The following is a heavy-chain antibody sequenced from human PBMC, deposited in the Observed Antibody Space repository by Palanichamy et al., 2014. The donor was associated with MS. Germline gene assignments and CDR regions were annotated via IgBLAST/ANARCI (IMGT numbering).Heavy chain of an antibody. J-gene: IGHJ3*02. D-gene: IGHD1-1*01. V-gene: IGHV5-51*01. CDR1: GYTFTNYW. CDR3: ARQDIWNPLGLTDLDI. CDR2: IYPAYSET. Sequence: EMLLVQSGAEVKKPGESLKISCKASGYTFTNYWIAWVRQMPGKGLEWMGNIYPAYSETRFSPSFQGQVSITVDKAITTAYLHYSSLKASDTAMYYCARQDIWNPLGLTDLDIWGQGTMVTVST.